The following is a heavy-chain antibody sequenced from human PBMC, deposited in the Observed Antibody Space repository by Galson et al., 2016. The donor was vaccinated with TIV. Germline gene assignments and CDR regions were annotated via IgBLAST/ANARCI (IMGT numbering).Heavy chain of an antibody. Sequence: SCKASGYSFIGYYLHWVRQAPGKGLEWVAFVRYDGSHKNYADSVKGRFTISRDNSKYTLYLQMNSLRAEDTAVYYCAKGMAIFGVIPPWGGMDVWGQGTTVTVSS. J-gene: IGHJ6*02. CDR2: VRYDGSHK. D-gene: IGHD3-3*01. CDR3: AKGMAIFGVIPPWGGMDV. CDR1: GYSFIGYY. V-gene: IGHV3-30*02.